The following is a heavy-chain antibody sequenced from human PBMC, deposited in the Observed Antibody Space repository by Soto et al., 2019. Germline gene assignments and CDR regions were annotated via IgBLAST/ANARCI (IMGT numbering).Heavy chain of an antibody. Sequence: SETLSLTCTVSGGSISSGGYYWSWIRQHPGKGLEWIGYIYYSGSTYYNPSLKSRVTISVDTSKNQFSLKLSSVTAADTAVYYCAREGYCSGGSCYTNYYCYGMDVWGQGTTVTV. V-gene: IGHV4-31*03. CDR1: GGSISSGGYY. CDR3: AREGYCSGGSCYTNYYCYGMDV. J-gene: IGHJ6*02. CDR2: IYYSGST. D-gene: IGHD2-15*01.